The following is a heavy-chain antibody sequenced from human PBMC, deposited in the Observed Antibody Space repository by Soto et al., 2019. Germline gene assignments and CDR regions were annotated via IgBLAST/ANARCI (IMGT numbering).Heavy chain of an antibody. CDR2: ITDTGGDT. CDR3: ARDCQLLYEGYYYYYGMDV. D-gene: IGHD2-2*02. V-gene: IGHV3-23*01. J-gene: IGHJ6*02. Sequence: PGWSLRLSCVASGFTFGSRAMSWVRQAPGEGLEWVSSITDTGGDTKYADSVRGRFTISRDNSKNTLYLQMSSLRAEDSAVYYCARDCQLLYEGYYYYYGMDVWGQGTTVTVSS. CDR1: GFTFGSRA.